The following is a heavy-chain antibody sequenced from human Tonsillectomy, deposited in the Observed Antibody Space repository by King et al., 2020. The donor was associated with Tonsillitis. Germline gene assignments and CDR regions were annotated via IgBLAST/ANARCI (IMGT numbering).Heavy chain of an antibody. CDR1: GFPFGGYG. Sequence: VQLVESGGGVVQPGRSLRLSCAVSGFPFGGYGMQWVRQAPGKGLEWVAVISYDGYNKYYEDSVKGRFTISRDNSKNTLYLQMNTLRAEDTAVYYCARDLYNHYFDYWGQGTLVTVSS. CDR2: ISYDGYNK. CDR3: ARDLYNHYFDY. D-gene: IGHD1-1*01. V-gene: IGHV3-33*05. J-gene: IGHJ4*02.